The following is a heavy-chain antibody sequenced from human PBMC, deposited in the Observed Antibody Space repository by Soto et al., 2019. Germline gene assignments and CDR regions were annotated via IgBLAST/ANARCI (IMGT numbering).Heavy chain of an antibody. Sequence: PGGSLRLSCAASGFIFNNFAINWVRQVPGKGLELVSGIGGRGGNAFYAASMKGRFSISRDNSKKEVYLHMTNLRVDDTAIYYCAKARHPGDFAGSYDSWGQGTQVTVSS. CDR2: IGGRGGNA. D-gene: IGHD2-21*02. CDR3: AKARHPGDFAGSYDS. CDR1: GFIFNNFA. V-gene: IGHV3-23*01. J-gene: IGHJ4*02.